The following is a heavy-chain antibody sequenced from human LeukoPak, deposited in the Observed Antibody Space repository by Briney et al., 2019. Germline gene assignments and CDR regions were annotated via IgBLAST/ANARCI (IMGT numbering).Heavy chain of an antibody. CDR2: IYYSGST. CDR1: GGSISSGGYY. J-gene: IGHJ4*02. V-gene: IGHV4-31*03. D-gene: IGHD3-22*01. CDR3: ARTSNYYDSSGHYYFDY. Sequence: PSQTLSLTCTVSGGSISSGGYYWSWIRQHPGKGLEWIGYIYYSGSTYYNPSLKSRVTISVDTSKNQFSLKLSSVTAADTAVYYCARTSNYYDSSGHYYFDYWGQGTLVTVSS.